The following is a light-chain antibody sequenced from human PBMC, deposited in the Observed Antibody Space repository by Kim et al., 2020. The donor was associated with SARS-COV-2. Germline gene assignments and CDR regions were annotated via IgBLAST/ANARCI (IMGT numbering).Light chain of an antibody. CDR2: GKN. CDR1: SLRSYY. J-gene: IGLJ2*01. CDR3: NSRDSSGNHVV. V-gene: IGLV3-19*01. Sequence: SSELTQDPAVSVALGQTVRITCQGDSLRSYYASWYQQKTGQAPVLVIYGKNNRPSGIPERFSGSSSGNTASLTITGAQAEDEADYYCNSRDSSGNHVVFG.